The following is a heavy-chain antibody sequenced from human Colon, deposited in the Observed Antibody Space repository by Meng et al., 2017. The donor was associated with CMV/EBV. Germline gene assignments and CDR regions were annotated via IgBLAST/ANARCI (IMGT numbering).Heavy chain of an antibody. CDR3: ARGRFYYGAGSYYIEPNLDY. CDR2: INHSGST. V-gene: IGHV4-34*01. J-gene: IGHJ4*02. Sequence: SETLSLTCAVYGGSFSGYYWSWIRQPPGKGLEWIGEINHSGSTNYNPSLKSRVTISVDTSKNQFSLKLSSVTAADTAVYYCARGRFYYGAGSYYIEPNLDYWGQGTLVTVSS. D-gene: IGHD3-10*01. CDR1: GGSFSGYY.